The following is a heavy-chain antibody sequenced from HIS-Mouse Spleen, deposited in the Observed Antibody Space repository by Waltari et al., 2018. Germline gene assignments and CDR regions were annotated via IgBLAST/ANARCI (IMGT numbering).Heavy chain of an antibody. J-gene: IGHJ4*02. D-gene: IGHD6-6*01. V-gene: IGHV4-39*01. Sequence: QLQLQESGPGLVKPSETLSLTCTVSGGSISSSSYYWGWIRQPPGKGLEWIGSIYYSGSTYYNPSLKSRVTISVDTSKNQLSLKLSSVTAADTAVYYCARRRTRSSSSYYFDYWGQGTLVTVSS. CDR3: ARRRTRSSSSYYFDY. CDR1: GGSISSSSYY. CDR2: IYYSGST.